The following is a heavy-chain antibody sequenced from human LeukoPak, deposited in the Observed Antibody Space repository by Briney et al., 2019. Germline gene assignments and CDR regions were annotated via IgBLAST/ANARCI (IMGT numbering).Heavy chain of an antibody. CDR3: ARVEGTAYGDYDTDY. CDR2: INPNRGRS. D-gene: IGHD4-17*01. CDR1: VYTFTGYY. V-gene: IGHV1-2*02. Sequence: ASVKVSCKASVYTFTGYYMHWVRQAPGQGLEWMGWINPNRGRSNYAQKFQGRVTMTRDTSISTAYMELSRLRSDDTAVNYCARVEGTAYGDYDTDYWGQGTLVTVSS. J-gene: IGHJ4*02.